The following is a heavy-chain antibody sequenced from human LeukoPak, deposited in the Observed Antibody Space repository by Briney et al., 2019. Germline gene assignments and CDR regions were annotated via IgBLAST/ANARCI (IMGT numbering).Heavy chain of an antibody. J-gene: IGHJ3*02. V-gene: IGHV4-59*01. CDR3: ARVPVTARLTDAFEI. CDR2: IYYSGST. D-gene: IGHD2-21*02. Sequence: SETLSLTCTVSGGSISSYYWSWIRQPPGKGLEWIGYIYYSGSTNYNPSLKSRVTISVDTSKNQFSLKLSSVTAADTAVYYCARVPVTARLTDAFEIWGQGTMVTVSS. CDR1: GGSISSYY.